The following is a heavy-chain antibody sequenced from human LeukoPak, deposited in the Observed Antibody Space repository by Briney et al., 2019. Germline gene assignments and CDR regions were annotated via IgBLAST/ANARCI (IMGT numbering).Heavy chain of an antibody. CDR3: ARLREIPVFGVVTKSTSYFDY. CDR2: IKQDRSEK. J-gene: IGHJ4*02. CDR1: GFTFTDYW. Sequence: GSLRLSCAASGFTFTDYWMSWVRQAPGKGLELVANIKQDRSEKYYVDSVKGRFTISRDNAKNSLYLQMNSLRAEDTAVYYCARLREIPVFGVVTKSTSYFDYWGQGTLVTVSS. V-gene: IGHV3-7*01. D-gene: IGHD3-3*01.